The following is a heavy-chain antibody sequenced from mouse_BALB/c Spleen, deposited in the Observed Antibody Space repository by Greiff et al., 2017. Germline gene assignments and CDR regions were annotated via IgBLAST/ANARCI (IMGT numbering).Heavy chain of an antibody. J-gene: IGHJ4*01. CDR1: GFTFSSFC. V-gene: IGHV5-17*02. CDR3: ARSSYGAMDY. D-gene: IGHD1-1*01. Sequence: EVQGVESGGGLVQPGGSRKLSCAASGFTFSSFCMHWVRQAPEKGLEWVAYISSGSSTIYYADTVKGRFTISRDNPKNTLFLQMTSLRSEDTAMYYCARSSYGAMDYWGQGTSVTVSS. CDR2: ISSGSSTI.